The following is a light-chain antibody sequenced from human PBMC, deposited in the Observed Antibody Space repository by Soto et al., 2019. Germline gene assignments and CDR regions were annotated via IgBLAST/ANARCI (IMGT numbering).Light chain of an antibody. V-gene: IGKV3-20*01. CDR3: QQYGSSPHT. J-gene: IGKJ2*01. CDR2: GAS. CDR1: QSVSSSY. Sequence: EIVLTQSPGTLSLSPGERATLSCRASQSVSSSYLAWYQQKPGQAPRLLIYGASSRATGIPDRFSGSGSGTDFTVTISRLEPEDFAVDYCQQYGSSPHTFGQGTKLEIK.